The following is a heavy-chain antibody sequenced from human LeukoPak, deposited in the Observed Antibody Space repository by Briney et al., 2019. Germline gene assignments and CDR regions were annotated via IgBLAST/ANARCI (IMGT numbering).Heavy chain of an antibody. J-gene: IGHJ5*02. D-gene: IGHD6-19*01. CDR3: ARSRDSSGWYRFDP. CDR2: IYTSGST. CDR1: GASISSGSYY. Sequence: SQTLSLTCTVSGASISSGSYYWSWIRQPAGKGLEWIGRIYTSGSTNYNPSLKSRVTISVDTSKNQFSLKLSSVTAADTAVYYCARSRDSSGWYRFDPWGQGTLVTVSS. V-gene: IGHV4-61*02.